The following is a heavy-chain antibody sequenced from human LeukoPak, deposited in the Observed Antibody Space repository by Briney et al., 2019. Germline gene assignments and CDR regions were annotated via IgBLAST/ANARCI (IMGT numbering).Heavy chain of an antibody. J-gene: IGHJ3*02. CDR2: IIPIFGTA. CDR3: ARESTITDAFDI. Sequence: SVKVSCKASGGTFSSYAISWVRQAPGQGLEWMGGIIPIFGTANYAQKFQGRVTITTDESTSTAYMELSSLRSEDTAVYYCARESTITDAFDIWGQGTMVTVSS. V-gene: IGHV1-69*05. CDR1: GGTFSSYA. D-gene: IGHD5-12*01.